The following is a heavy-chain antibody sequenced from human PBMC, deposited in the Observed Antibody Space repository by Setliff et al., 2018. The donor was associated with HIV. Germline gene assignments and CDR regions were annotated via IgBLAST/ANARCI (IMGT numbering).Heavy chain of an antibody. CDR2: ISGSSSPI. Sequence: GGSLRLSCAASGFTFSNYWMTWVRQAPGKGLEWVSYISGSSSPIYYADSVKGRFTISRDNAKNSLYLQMNSLRAEDTAVYYCARYALAVPGYHNAFDIWGQGTMVTVSS. D-gene: IGHD6-19*01. CDR1: GFTFSNYW. V-gene: IGHV3-48*01. CDR3: ARYALAVPGYHNAFDI. J-gene: IGHJ3*02.